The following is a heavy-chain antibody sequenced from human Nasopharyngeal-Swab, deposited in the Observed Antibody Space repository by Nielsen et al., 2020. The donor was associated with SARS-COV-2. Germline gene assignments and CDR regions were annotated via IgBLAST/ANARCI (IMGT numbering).Heavy chain of an antibody. CDR3: ARDRDGWERRDAFDI. Sequence: GESLKISCAASGFTFSSYSMNRVRQAPGKGLEWVSSISSSSSYIYYADSVKGRFTISRDNAKNSLYLQMNSLRAEDTAVYYCARDRDGWERRDAFDIWGQGTMVTVSS. V-gene: IGHV3-21*01. D-gene: IGHD1-26*01. CDR2: ISSSSSYI. CDR1: GFTFSSYS. J-gene: IGHJ3*02.